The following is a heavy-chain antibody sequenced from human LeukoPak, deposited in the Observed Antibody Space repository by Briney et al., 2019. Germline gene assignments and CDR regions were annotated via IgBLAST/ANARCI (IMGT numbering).Heavy chain of an antibody. D-gene: IGHD3-10*01. CDR1: GFTFTNAW. CDR2: IKSNTDGGTT. CDR3: TTFYYYGSGSYLGY. V-gene: IGHV3-15*01. Sequence: GGSLRLSCAASGFTFTNAWMTWVRQAPGKGLEWVGRIKSNTDGGTTDYAAPVKGRFTISRDDSKNTLNLQMNSLKTEDTAVYYCTTFYYYGSGSYLGYWGQGTLVTVSP. J-gene: IGHJ4*02.